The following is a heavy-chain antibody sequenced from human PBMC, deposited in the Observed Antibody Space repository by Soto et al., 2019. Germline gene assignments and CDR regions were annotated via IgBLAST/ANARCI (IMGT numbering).Heavy chain of an antibody. CDR3: ARGRVAADTDYYYYYGMDV. CDR2: INAGNGNT. V-gene: IGHV1-3*01. CDR1: GYTFTSYA. Sequence: ASVKVSCKASGYTFTSYAMHWVRQAPGQRLEWMGWINAGNGNTKYSQKFQGRVTITRDTSASTVYMELSSLRSEDTAVYYCARGRVAADTDYYYYYGMDVWGQGTTVTVSS. J-gene: IGHJ6*02. D-gene: IGHD2-15*01.